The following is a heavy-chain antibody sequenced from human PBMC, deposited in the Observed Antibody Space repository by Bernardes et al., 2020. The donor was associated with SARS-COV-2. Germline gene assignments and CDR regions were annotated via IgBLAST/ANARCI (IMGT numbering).Heavy chain of an antibody. Sequence: GGSLRLSCPASGFTFSTYAMTWVRQAPGKGLGWVSAITGSDGTTYYADSVKARFTISRDNSRNTLFLQMNSLRGEDTAVYYCAKERRYNSAWYPIQFDHWGQGTLVTVSS. D-gene: IGHD6-19*01. CDR3: AKERRYNSAWYPIQFDH. J-gene: IGHJ4*02. CDR2: ITGSDGTT. V-gene: IGHV3-23*01. CDR1: GFTFSTYA.